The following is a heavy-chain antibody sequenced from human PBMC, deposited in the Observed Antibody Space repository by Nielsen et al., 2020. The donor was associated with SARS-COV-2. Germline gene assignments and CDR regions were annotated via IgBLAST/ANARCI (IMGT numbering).Heavy chain of an antibody. D-gene: IGHD4-17*01. V-gene: IGHV3-23*01. CDR1: GFTFSSYA. CDR2: ISGSGGST. J-gene: IGHJ6*02. CDR3: ANWPYGDYYYGMDV. Sequence: GESLKISCAASGFTFSSYAMSWVRQAPGKGLEWVSAISGSGGSTYYADSVKGRFTISRDNSKNTLYLQMNSLRAEDTAVYYCANWPYGDYYYGMDVWGQGTTVTVSS.